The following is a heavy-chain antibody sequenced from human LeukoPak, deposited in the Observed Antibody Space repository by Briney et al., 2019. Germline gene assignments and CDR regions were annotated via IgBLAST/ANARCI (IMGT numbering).Heavy chain of an antibody. V-gene: IGHV3-49*04. D-gene: IGHD3-10*01. CDR3: TRVMVRGVPPAGAYYYYYMDV. CDR2: IRSKAYGGTT. Sequence: GGSLRLSCTASGFTFGDYAMSWVRQAPGKGLEWVGFIRSKAYGGTTEYAASVKGRFTISRDDSKSIAYLQMNSLKTEDTAVYYCTRVMVRGVPPAGAYYYYYMDVWGKGTTVTVSS. J-gene: IGHJ6*03. CDR1: GFTFGDYA.